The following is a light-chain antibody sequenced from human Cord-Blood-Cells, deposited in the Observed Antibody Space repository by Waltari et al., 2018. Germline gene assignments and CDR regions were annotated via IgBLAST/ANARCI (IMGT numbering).Light chain of an antibody. CDR3: QQYNSYPWT. J-gene: IGKJ1*01. V-gene: IGKV1-5*01. CDR1: QSFSSW. CDR2: DAS. Sequence: DIQVTQSPSTLSASVGDRVTITCRASQSFSSWLAWYQQKPGKAPKLLSYDASSLESGVPSRVSGSGSGTEFTLTISSLQPDDFATYYCQQYNSYPWTFGQGTKVEIK.